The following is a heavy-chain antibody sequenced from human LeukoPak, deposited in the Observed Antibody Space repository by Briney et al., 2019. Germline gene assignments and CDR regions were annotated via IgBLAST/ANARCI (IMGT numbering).Heavy chain of an antibody. D-gene: IGHD5-18*01. CDR3: ARAAYSYGNDAFDI. CDR2: IYYSGST. CDR1: GGSISSYY. Sequence: SETLSLTCTVSGGSISSYYWSWIRQPPGKGLEWIGYIYYSGSTNYSPSLKSRVTISVDTSKNQFSLKLSSVTAADTAVYYCARAAYSYGNDAFDIWGQGTMVTVSS. V-gene: IGHV4-59*08. J-gene: IGHJ3*02.